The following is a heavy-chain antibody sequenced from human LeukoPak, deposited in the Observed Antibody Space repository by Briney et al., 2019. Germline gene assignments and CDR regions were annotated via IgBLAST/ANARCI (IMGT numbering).Heavy chain of an antibody. V-gene: IGHV1-2*02. J-gene: IGHJ4*02. CDR2: INPNSGGT. CDR3: ARRSGSYPNYFDY. Sequence: ASVKVSCKASGYTFTGYYMHWVRQAPGQGLEWMGWINPNSGGTNYAQKFQGRVTMTRDTSISTAYMELRSLRSDDTAVYYCARRSGSYPNYFDYWGQGTLVTVSS. CDR1: GYTFTGYY. D-gene: IGHD1-26*01.